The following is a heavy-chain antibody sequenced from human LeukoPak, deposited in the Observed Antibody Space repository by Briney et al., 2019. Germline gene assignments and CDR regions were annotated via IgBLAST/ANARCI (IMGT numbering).Heavy chain of an antibody. CDR3: ARDVQGARDTMIVRAFDI. J-gene: IGHJ3*02. D-gene: IGHD3-22*01. CDR1: GGSISSGDYY. Sequence: SETLSLTCTASGGSISSGDYYWSWIRQPPGKGLEWIGYIYYSGSTYYNPSLKSRVTISVDTSKNQFSLKLSSVTAADTAVYYCARDVQGARDTMIVRAFDIWGQGTMVTVSS. CDR2: IYYSGST. V-gene: IGHV4-30-4*01.